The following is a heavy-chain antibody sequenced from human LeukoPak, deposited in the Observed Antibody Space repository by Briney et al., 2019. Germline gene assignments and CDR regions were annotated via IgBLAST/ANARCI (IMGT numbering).Heavy chain of an antibody. CDR1: GFIFSSYG. Sequence: GRSLRLSCSASGFIFSSYGMHWVRQAPGKGLEWVAAISSDGSNKYYADSVKGRLTISRDNSKNTLYLEMNSLRAEDTAVYFCAKDEVFRQWLGGWQDYWGQGTLVTVSS. J-gene: IGHJ4*02. V-gene: IGHV3-30*18. CDR2: ISSDGSNK. CDR3: AKDEVFRQWLGGWQDY. D-gene: IGHD6-19*01.